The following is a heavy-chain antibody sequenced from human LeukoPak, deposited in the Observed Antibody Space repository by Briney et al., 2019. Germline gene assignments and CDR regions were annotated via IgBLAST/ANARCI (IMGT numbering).Heavy chain of an antibody. J-gene: IGHJ4*02. V-gene: IGHV3-23*01. CDR2: ISGSGDDT. D-gene: IGHD5-24*01. CDR1: GFTFTNYA. Sequence: SGGSLRLSCAASGFTFTNYAMNWVRQAPGKGLEWVSSISGSGDDTSYPDSVKGRFTISRDNSRNTLYLQMNSLRAEDTAVYYCAKQFVDIWGQGTLVTVSS. CDR3: AKQFVDI.